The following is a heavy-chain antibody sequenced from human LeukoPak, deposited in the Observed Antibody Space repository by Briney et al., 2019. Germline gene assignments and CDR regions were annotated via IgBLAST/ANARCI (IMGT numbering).Heavy chain of an antibody. CDR3: ARLSSSWYGGSYFQH. Sequence: GGSLRLSCVASGFTFSSYTVNWVRQTPGKGLEWVSSISGSSYYIYYADSVRGRFTISRDDAKNTLYLQMNSLRAEDTAVYYCARLSSSWYGGSYFQHWGQGTLVTVSS. CDR1: GFTFSSYT. J-gene: IGHJ1*01. D-gene: IGHD6-13*01. V-gene: IGHV3-21*04. CDR2: ISGSSYYI.